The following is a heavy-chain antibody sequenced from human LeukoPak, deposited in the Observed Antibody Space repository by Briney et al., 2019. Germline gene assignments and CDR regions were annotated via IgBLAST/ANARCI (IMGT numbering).Heavy chain of an antibody. V-gene: IGHV4-59*06. CDR3: ARAAQGFDY. CDR2: IYYSGST. J-gene: IGHJ4*02. Sequence: SETLSLTCTVSGGSISSYYWSWIRQPPGKGLEWIGYIYYSGSTYYDPSLKSRVTISVDTSKNQFSLKLSSVTAADTAVYYCARAAQGFDYWGQGTLVTVSS. CDR1: GGSISSYY.